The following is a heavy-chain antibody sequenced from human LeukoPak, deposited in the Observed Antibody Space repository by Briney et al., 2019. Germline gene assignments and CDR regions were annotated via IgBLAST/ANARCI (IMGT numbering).Heavy chain of an antibody. J-gene: IGHJ4*02. CDR3: TRYNNAHFDY. Sequence: GGSLRLSCAGSGFTFGGYGMHWFRQTPGKGLEWVAVIAYDGSRALYADSVKGRFTISRDNSKNTMSVQMDDLRAEDTAVYYCTRYNNAHFDYWGQGTLVTVSS. CDR2: IAYDGSRA. D-gene: IGHD1-14*01. V-gene: IGHV3-33*01. CDR1: GFTFGGYG.